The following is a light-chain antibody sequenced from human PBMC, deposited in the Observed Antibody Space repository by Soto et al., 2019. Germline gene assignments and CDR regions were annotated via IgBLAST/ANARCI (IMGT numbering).Light chain of an antibody. CDR2: EVS. CDR1: SSDVGGYNY. CDR3: SSFATSSTLPYV. V-gene: IGLV2-14*01. J-gene: IGLJ1*01. Sequence: QAVVTQPASVSGSPGQSITISCTGTSSDVGGYNYVSWYQQHPGKAPKLMVFEVSNRPTGVPIRFSGSKSGNTASLTISGLQAEDEADYYCSSFATSSTLPYVFGTGTKLTVL.